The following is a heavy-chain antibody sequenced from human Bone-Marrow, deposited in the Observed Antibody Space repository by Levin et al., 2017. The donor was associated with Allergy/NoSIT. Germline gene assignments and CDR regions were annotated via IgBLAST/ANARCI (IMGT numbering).Heavy chain of an antibody. Sequence: PGESLKISCAASGFTFSNAWMSWVRQAPGKGLEWVGRIKSKTDGGTTDYAAPVKGRFTISRDDSKNTLYLQMNSLKTEDTAVYYCTTDDIVVVVAAVSEFDYWGQGTLVTVSS. J-gene: IGHJ4*02. CDR3: TTDDIVVVVAAVSEFDY. D-gene: IGHD2-15*01. V-gene: IGHV3-15*01. CDR2: IKSKTDGGTT. CDR1: GFTFSNAW.